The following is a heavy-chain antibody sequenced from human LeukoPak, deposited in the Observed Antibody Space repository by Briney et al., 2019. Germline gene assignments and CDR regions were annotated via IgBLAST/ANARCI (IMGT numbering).Heavy chain of an antibody. Sequence: GGPLRLSCAASGFTFSSYSMNWVRQTPGEGLEWVSSISSSSSYIYYADSVKGRFTISRDNAKNSLYLQMNSLKAEDTAVYYCARGASYLVPAANDFDYWGQGTLVTVSS. CDR1: GFTFSSYS. CDR3: ARGASYLVPAANDFDY. J-gene: IGHJ4*02. CDR2: ISSSSSYI. D-gene: IGHD2-2*01. V-gene: IGHV3-21*01.